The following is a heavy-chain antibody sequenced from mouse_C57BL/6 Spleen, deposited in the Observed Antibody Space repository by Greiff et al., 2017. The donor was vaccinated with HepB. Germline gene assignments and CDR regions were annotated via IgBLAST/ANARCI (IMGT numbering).Heavy chain of an antibody. V-gene: IGHV1-82*01. CDR2: IYPGDGDT. J-gene: IGHJ2*01. D-gene: IGHD1-1*01. CDR1: GYAFSSSW. Sequence: QVQLQQSGPELVKPGASVKISCKASGYAFSSSWMNWVKQRPGKGLEWIGRIYPGDGDTNYNGKFKGKATLTADKSSSTAYMQLSSLTSEDSAVYSCARSLTTVEADYWGQGTTLTVSS. CDR3: ARSLTTVEADY.